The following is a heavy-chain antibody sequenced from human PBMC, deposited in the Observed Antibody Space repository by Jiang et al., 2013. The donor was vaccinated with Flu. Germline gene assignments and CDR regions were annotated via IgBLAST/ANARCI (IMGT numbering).Heavy chain of an antibody. J-gene: IGHJ5*02. Sequence: KPTQTLTLTCSLSGFSLSTTKVGCGLDPSAPTERPSEWLAVIYWDDFKRYNPSLRSRLTIIKDTSKNQVVLTMTNMDPVDTGTYYCAHRLHYYGSGNYRSGWFDPWGHGTLVT. CDR1: GFSLSTTKVG. V-gene: IGHV2-5*02. D-gene: IGHD3-10*01. CDR3: AHRLHYYGSGNYRSGWFDP. CDR2: IYWDDFK.